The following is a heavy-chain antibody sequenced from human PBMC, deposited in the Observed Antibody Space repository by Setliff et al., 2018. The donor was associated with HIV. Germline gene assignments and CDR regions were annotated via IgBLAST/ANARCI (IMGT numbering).Heavy chain of an antibody. Sequence: PSETLSLTCAVSGYSITSGYYWGWIRQPPGKGLEWIGSIYHSGSTYYNPSLKSRVTLSVDTSKNQFSLKVNSVTAADTAVYYCAREGQEEWLAPSMYNWFDPWGQGTLVTVSS. CDR2: IYHSGST. J-gene: IGHJ5*02. CDR1: GYSITSGYY. CDR3: AREGQEEWLAPSMYNWFDP. D-gene: IGHD6-19*01. V-gene: IGHV4-38-2*02.